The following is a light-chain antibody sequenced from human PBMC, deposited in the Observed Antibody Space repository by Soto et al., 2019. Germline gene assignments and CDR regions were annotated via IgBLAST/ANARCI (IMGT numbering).Light chain of an antibody. Sequence: EVVMTQSPATLSVSPGERATLSCRASQSVSSTLAWYQQKPGQAPRLLIYGASTRATGIPARFSGSGSGTEFTLTISSLQFEDFADYYCQQYSTWPLTFGGGTKVEIK. V-gene: IGKV3-15*01. CDR3: QQYSTWPLT. CDR2: GAS. J-gene: IGKJ4*01. CDR1: QSVSST.